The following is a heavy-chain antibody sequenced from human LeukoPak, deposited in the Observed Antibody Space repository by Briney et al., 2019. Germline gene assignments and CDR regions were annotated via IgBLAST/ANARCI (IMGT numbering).Heavy chain of an antibody. CDR3: STMTIA. V-gene: IGHV3-74*01. CDR1: GFTFSNYW. D-gene: IGHD4-17*01. CDR2: INSDGTVT. J-gene: IGHJ4*02. Sequence: AGSLRLSCEASGFTFSNYWMHWVRQAPGKGLVWVSRINSDGTVTNYADSVKGRFTVSRDNAKNTLYLQMNSLRADDTAVYYCSTMTIAWGQGTLVTVSS.